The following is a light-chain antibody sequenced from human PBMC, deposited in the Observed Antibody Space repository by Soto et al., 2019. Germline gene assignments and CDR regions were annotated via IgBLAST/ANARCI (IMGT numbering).Light chain of an antibody. Sequence: QPVLTQPPSASGTPGQRVTISCSGSSSNIGSNTVNWYQQLPGTAPKLLLYSNNQRPSGVPDRFSGSKSGTSASLAISWLQSEDEADYYCAAWDDSLNGPVFGGGTKLTVL. CDR1: SSNIGSNT. CDR3: AAWDDSLNGPV. CDR2: SNN. J-gene: IGLJ2*01. V-gene: IGLV1-44*01.